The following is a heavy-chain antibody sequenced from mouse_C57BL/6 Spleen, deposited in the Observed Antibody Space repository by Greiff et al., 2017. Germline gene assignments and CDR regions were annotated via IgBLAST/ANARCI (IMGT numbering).Heavy chain of an antibody. D-gene: IGHD1-1*01. CDR1: GYTFTSYW. J-gene: IGHJ4*01. CDR3: ARRMYGSSLRAMDY. Sequence: VQLQQSGAELVKPGASVKMSCKASGYTFTSYWITWVKQRPGQGLEWIGDIYPGSGSTNYNEKFKSKATLTVDTSSSTAYMQLSSLTSEDSAVYYCARRMYGSSLRAMDYWGQGTSVTVSS. V-gene: IGHV1-55*01. CDR2: IYPGSGST.